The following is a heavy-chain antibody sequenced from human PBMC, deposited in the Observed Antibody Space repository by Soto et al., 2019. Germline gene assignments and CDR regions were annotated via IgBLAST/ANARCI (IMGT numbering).Heavy chain of an antibody. V-gene: IGHV2-5*01. CDR1: GFSLSTSGVG. Sequence: SCPTMVNPTQTLTLTCTFSGFSLSTSGVGVGWIRQPPGKALEWLALIYWNDDKRYSPSLKSRLTITKDTSKNQVVLTMTNMDPVDKATYYWVHIPRAVDDFWSGYPWSFEDWWQATRVT. J-gene: IGHJ4*02. CDR2: IYWNDDK. D-gene: IGHD3-3*01. CDR3: VHIPRAVDDFWSGYPWSFED.